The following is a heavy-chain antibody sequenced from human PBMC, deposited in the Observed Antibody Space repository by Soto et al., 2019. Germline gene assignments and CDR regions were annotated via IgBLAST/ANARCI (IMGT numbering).Heavy chain of an antibody. CDR1: GFTFSSYA. V-gene: IGHV3-30-3*01. D-gene: IGHD6-13*01. J-gene: IGHJ4*02. Sequence: QVQLAESGGGVVQPGRSLRLSCAASGFTFSSYAMHWVRQAPGKGLEWVAVISFDGSNKYYADSVKGRFTISRDNSKNTLYLQMNSLRAEDTAVYYCARSGYSSSWYHAFDYWGQGTLVTVSS. CDR2: ISFDGSNK. CDR3: ARSGYSSSWYHAFDY.